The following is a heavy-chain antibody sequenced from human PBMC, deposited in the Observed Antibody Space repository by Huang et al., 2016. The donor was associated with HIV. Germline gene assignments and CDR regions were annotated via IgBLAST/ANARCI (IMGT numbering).Heavy chain of an antibody. Sequence: EVQLLESGGGLVQPGGSLRLSCAASGFTFSSYAMSWVRQAPGKGLEWVSGISDSGGITYYADSVKGRFTISRDNAKNTLYLQMNTLRAEDTAVYYCVVAANYFDYWGQGTLVTVSS. CDR3: VVAANYFDY. J-gene: IGHJ4*02. CDR1: GFTFSSYA. V-gene: IGHV3-23*01. CDR2: ISDSGGIT. D-gene: IGHD2-15*01.